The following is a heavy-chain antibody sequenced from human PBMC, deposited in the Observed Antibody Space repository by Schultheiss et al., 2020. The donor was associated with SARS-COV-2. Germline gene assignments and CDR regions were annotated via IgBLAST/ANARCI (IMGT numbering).Heavy chain of an antibody. J-gene: IGHJ4*02. V-gene: IGHV3-33*01. CDR2: IWYDGSNK. D-gene: IGHD6-19*01. CDR3: ARGQEQWFHTTPDFDY. CDR1: GFTFSSYG. Sequence: GESLKISCAASGFTFSSYGMHWVRQAPGKGLEWVAVIWYDGSNKYYADSVKGRFTISRDNAKNTLYLQMNSLRAEDTAVYYCARGQEQWFHTTPDFDYWGQGTLVTVSS.